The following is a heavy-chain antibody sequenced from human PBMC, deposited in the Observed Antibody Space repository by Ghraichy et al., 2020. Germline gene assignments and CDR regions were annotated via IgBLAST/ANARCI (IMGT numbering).Heavy chain of an antibody. CDR2: ITGSGSTV. V-gene: IGHV3-48*01. J-gene: IGHJ4*02. D-gene: IGHD3-10*01. Sequence: GGSLRLSCAASGFTFSTYNMNWVRQAPGKGLEWVSYITGSGSTVYYADSVKGRFTISRDNAKNSLSLQMNNLRAEDTAVFYCARDSYGSGRLPFDSWGQGTLVTVCS. CDR3: ARDSYGSGRLPFDS. CDR1: GFTFSTYN.